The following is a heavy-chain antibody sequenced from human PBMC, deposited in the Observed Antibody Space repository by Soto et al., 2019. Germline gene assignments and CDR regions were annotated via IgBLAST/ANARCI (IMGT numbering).Heavy chain of an antibody. CDR2: LKSDGSTT. J-gene: IGHJ4*02. D-gene: IGHD6-19*01. CDR3: ARYSSGWYFGY. V-gene: IGHV3-74*01. Sequence: GGSLRLSCAASGFTFSNHWMHWVRQAPGKGLVWVSHLKSDGSTTIYADSVKGRFTISRDNAKNTLYVQMNSLRAEDTAVYYCARYSSGWYFGYWGQGTLVTVSS. CDR1: GFTFSNHW.